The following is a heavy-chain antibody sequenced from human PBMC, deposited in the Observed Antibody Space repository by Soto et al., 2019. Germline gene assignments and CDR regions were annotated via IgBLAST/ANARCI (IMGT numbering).Heavy chain of an antibody. CDR1: GYSFTSYW. Sequence: PGESLKIPLKSPGYSFTSYWISWVRQMPGKGLGGMGRIDPSDAYTNDRPSYQGDVTISADKSISTAYLKWSSRKASDIAMYYCARHNYYGSGSYGLPSPEYYFDYWGQGTLVTVSS. J-gene: IGHJ4*02. D-gene: IGHD3-10*01. CDR3: ARHNYYGSGSYGLPSPEYYFDY. CDR2: IDPSDAYT. V-gene: IGHV5-10-1*01.